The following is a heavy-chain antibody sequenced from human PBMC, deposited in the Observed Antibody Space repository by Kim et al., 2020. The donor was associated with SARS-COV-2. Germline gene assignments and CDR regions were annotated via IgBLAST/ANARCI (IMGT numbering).Heavy chain of an antibody. J-gene: IGHJ4*02. D-gene: IGHD3-22*01. CDR2: GSGGST. V-gene: IGHV3-23*01. Sequence: GSGGSTDYSDSGEGRFTISRDNSKNTLYLQMNSLRAEDTALYYCVSRNYYDRSGYYLYYFDFWGQGTLVTVSS. CDR3: VSRNYYDRSGYYLYYFDF.